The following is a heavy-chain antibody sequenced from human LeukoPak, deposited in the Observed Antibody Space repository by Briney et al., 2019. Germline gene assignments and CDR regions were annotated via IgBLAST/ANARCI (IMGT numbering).Heavy chain of an antibody. CDR1: GGSISSYY. V-gene: IGHV4-59*01. Sequence: SETLSLTCTVSGGSISSYYWSWLRQPPGKGLEGMGYIYYSGSTNYNPSLTSRVTISVDTSKNQFSLKLSSVTAADPAVYYCATRTLTYWYFDLWGRGTLVTVSS. J-gene: IGHJ2*01. D-gene: IGHD1-14*01. CDR2: IYYSGST. CDR3: ATRTLTYWYFDL.